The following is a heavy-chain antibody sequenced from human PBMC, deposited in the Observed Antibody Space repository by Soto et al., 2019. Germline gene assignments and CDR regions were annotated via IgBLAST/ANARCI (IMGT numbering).Heavy chain of an antibody. J-gene: IGHJ6*02. CDR3: TTETSPGLLYYYGMDV. CDR1: GFTFSNAW. V-gene: IGHV3-15*01. Sequence: GGSLRHFCASSGFTFSNAWMSLVRQAPGKGLEWVGRIKSKTDGGTTDYAAPVKGRFTISRDDSKNTLYLQMNSLKTEDTAVYYCTTETSPGLLYYYGMDVWGQGTTVTVSS. D-gene: IGHD3-10*01. CDR2: IKSKTDGGTT.